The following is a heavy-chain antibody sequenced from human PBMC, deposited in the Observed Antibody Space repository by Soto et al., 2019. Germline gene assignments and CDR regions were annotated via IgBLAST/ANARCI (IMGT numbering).Heavy chain of an antibody. CDR3: ARALSPPQSVLAWVP. Sequence: EVQLVESGGGLVKPGGSLRLSCAASGFTFSSYSMNWVRQAPGKGLEWVSSISSSSSYIYYADSVKGRFTISRDNAKNSLYLQMNSLRAEDTAVYYCARALSPPQSVLAWVPWGQGTLDTVSS. J-gene: IGHJ5*02. CDR2: ISSSSSYI. D-gene: IGHD2-8*02. CDR1: GFTFSSYS. V-gene: IGHV3-21*01.